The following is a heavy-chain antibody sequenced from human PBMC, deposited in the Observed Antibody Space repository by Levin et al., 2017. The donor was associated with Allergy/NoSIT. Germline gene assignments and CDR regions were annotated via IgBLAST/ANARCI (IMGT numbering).Heavy chain of an antibody. Sequence: KISCKASGGTFTSFAISWVRQAPGQGLEWMGRIIPIFGIANYAQKFQGRVTITADKSTSTAYMELTSLRSDDTAVYYCARDPPCGGGNCNVYWGQGTLVTVSS. CDR1: GGTFTSFA. CDR3: ARDPPCGGGNCNVY. J-gene: IGHJ4*02. CDR2: IIPIFGIA. D-gene: IGHD2-15*01. V-gene: IGHV1-69*04.